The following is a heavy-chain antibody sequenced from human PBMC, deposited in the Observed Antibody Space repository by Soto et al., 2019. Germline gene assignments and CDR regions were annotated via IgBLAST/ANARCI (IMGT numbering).Heavy chain of an antibody. V-gene: IGHV4-4*02. CDR3: ARLAAAESLWFDP. D-gene: IGHD6-13*01. CDR1: GGSISSSNW. J-gene: IGHJ5*02. CDR2: IYHSGST. Sequence: SETLSLTCAVSGGSISSSNWWSWVLQPPGKGLEWIGEIYHSGSTNYNPSLKSRVTISVDKSKNQFSLKLSSVTAADTAVYYCARLAAAESLWFDPWGQGTLVTVSS.